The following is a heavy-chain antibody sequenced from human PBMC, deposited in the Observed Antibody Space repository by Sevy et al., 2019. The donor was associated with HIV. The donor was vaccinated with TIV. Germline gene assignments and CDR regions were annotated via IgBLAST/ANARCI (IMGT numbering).Heavy chain of an antibody. CDR1: EITLSNYA. Sequence: GGSLRLSCAASEITLSNYAMNGVRQAPGRGLEWVSAISGSGGSTYYADSVKGRFTISRANSKNTLSLQMHSLRVEDTAVYYCAKDRAVLVGDAFDLWGQGTMVTVSS. J-gene: IGHJ3*01. CDR2: ISGSGGST. CDR3: AKDRAVLVGDAFDL. V-gene: IGHV3-23*01. D-gene: IGHD2-15*01.